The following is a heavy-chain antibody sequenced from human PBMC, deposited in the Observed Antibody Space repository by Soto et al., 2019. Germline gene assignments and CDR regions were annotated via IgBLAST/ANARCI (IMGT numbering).Heavy chain of an antibody. J-gene: IGHJ5*02. CDR2: ISYDGSNK. CDR3: ARGKIAVAGTKGNWFDP. Sequence: QVQLVESGGGVVQPGRSLRLSCAASGFTFSSYAMHWVGQAPGKGLEWVAVISYDGSNKYYADSVKGRFTISRDNSKNTLYLQMNSLRAEDTAVYYCARGKIAVAGTKGNWFDPWGQGTLVTVSS. V-gene: IGHV3-30-3*01. CDR1: GFTFSSYA. D-gene: IGHD6-19*01.